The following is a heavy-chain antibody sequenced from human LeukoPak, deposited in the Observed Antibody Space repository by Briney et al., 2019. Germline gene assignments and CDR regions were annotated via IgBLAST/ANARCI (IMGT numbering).Heavy chain of an antibody. J-gene: IGHJ5*02. V-gene: IGHV1-2*02. D-gene: IGHD2-2*01. CDR3: ARPGYCSSTSCYSLDP. Sequence: ASVKVSCKASGYTFTGYYMHWVRQAPGQGLECMGWINPNSGGTNYAQKFQGRVTMTRDTSISTAYMELSRLRSDDTAVYYCARPGYCSSTSCYSLDPWGQGTLVTVSS. CDR1: GYTFTGYY. CDR2: INPNSGGT.